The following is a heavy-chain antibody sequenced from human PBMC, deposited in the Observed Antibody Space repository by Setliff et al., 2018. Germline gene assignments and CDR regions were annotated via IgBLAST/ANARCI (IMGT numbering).Heavy chain of an antibody. J-gene: IGHJ4*02. Sequence: PGGSLRLSCAASGFTFSTYRMHWVRQAPGKGLEWVAVIWDDGGNKHHADSVKGRFTISRGNSKNTLYLQMNSLRPEDTAVYYCARTCSGSGCYAGLESWGQGTPVTVSS. D-gene: IGHD2-15*01. CDR1: GFTFSTYR. CDR3: ARTCSGSGCYAGLES. CDR2: IWDDGGNK. V-gene: IGHV3-33*08.